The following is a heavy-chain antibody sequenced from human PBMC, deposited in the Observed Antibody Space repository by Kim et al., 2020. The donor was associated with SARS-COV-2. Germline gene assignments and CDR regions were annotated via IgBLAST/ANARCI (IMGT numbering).Heavy chain of an antibody. CDR1: GFTFSSFA. D-gene: IGHD2-2*03. CDR2: ICDNGGRT. V-gene: IGHV3-23*01. CDR3: AKDIGYCSSSSCYPPYG. Sequence: GGSLRLSCAASGFTFSSFAMNWVRQAPGRGLEWVSSICDNGGRTYYADSVKGRFTISRDNSKNTLYIQMNTLRADDTAVYYCAKDIGYCSSSSCYPPYG. J-gene: IGHJ6*01.